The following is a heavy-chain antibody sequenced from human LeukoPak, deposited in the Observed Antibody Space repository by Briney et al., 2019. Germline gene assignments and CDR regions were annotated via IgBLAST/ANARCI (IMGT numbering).Heavy chain of an antibody. D-gene: IGHD3-16*01. CDR2: IIPILGIA. CDR3: ARVWGGNGDMFDY. J-gene: IGHJ4*02. CDR1: GGTFSSYT. V-gene: IGHV1-69*02. Sequence: ASVKVSCKASGGTFSSYTISWVRQAPGQGLEWMGRIIPILGIANYAQKFQGRVTITADKSTSTAYMELSSLRSEDTAVYYCARVWGGNGDMFDYGGQGTLAPAS.